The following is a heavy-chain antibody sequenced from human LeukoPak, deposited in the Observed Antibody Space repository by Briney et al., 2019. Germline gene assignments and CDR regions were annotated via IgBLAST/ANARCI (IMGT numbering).Heavy chain of an antibody. CDR3: TSSYYYDSSGYIAV. Sequence: SETLSLTCTVSGDSINSLDLWSWVRQPPGKGLEWIGYIYYSGSTNYNPSLKSRVTISLDTSGTQFSLKLSSVTAADTAVYYCTSSYYYDSSGYIAVWGQGTLVTVSS. CDR1: GDSINSLDL. V-gene: IGHV4-59*11. CDR2: IYYSGST. J-gene: IGHJ4*02. D-gene: IGHD3-22*01.